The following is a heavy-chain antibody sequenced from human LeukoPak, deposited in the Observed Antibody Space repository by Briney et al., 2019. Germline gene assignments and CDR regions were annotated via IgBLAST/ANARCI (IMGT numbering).Heavy chain of an antibody. Sequence: GGSLRLSCAASGFTFSSYSMNWVRQAPGKGLEWVSSISSSRYIYYADSVKGRFTISRDNAKNSLYLQMNSLRAEDTAVYYCARDLVLLFDPWGQGTLVTVSS. CDR2: ISSSRYI. J-gene: IGHJ5*02. CDR1: GFTFSSYS. D-gene: IGHD2/OR15-2a*01. V-gene: IGHV3-21*01. CDR3: ARDLVLLFDP.